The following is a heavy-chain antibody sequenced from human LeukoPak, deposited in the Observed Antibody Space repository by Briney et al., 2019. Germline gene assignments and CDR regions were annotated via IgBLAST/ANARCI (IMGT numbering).Heavy chain of an antibody. CDR1: GDPLNDNLYY. V-gene: IGHV4-39*07. Sequence: PSETLSLTCNVSGDPLNDNLYYWGWIRQSPGKGLEWIGAFYSSGSTSSHSSLKSRVTISVDTSRTQLSLKLDSVTDTDTAVYYCVRDGHFDSACFDSWGPGILVTVSS. D-gene: IGHD6-19*01. CDR3: VRDGHFDSACFDS. J-gene: IGHJ4*02. CDR2: FYSSGST.